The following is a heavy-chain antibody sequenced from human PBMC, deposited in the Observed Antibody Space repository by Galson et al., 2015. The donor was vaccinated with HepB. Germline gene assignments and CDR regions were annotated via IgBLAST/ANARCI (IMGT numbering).Heavy chain of an antibody. Sequence: SLRLSCAASGFRFGNYWMHWVRQVPEKGLEWISRINTFGNEIKYADSVRGRFATSRDNAKNILYLQMYSLGAEDTGLYYCARRGGSTWFPGSGYFDLWGRGSLVTVSS. CDR1: GFRFGNYW. D-gene: IGHD2-2*01. CDR2: INTFGNEI. CDR3: ARRGGSTWFPGSGYFDL. J-gene: IGHJ2*01. V-gene: IGHV3-74*03.